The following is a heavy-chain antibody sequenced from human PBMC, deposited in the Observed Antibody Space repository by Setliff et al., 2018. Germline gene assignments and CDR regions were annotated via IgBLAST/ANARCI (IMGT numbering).Heavy chain of an antibody. CDR1: GYSFSDYD. Sequence: VASVKVSCKASGYSFSDYDINWVRQAPGQGLEWMGWMNAHSGNSACAQKFQGRVTMTRDTSISTAYMELNSLQYEDTAVYYCARGKWFRLDKSAWSNWFDPWGQGTLVTV. CDR3: ARGKWFRLDKSAWSNWFDP. J-gene: IGHJ5*02. CDR2: MNAHSGNS. V-gene: IGHV1-8*01. D-gene: IGHD5-12*01.